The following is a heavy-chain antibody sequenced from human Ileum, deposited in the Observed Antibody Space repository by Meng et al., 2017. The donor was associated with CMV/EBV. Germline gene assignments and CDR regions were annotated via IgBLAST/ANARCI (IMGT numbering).Heavy chain of an antibody. V-gene: IGHV3-74*01. J-gene: IGHJ5*02. CDR1: GFTFSSYW. Sequence: GESLKISCAASGFTFSSYWMHWVRQAPGKGLVWVSRINSDGSSTSYADSVKGRFTISRDNAKNTLYLQMNRLRVEDTAVYYCARDPGNSGFDPWGQGTLVTVSS. CDR3: ARDPGNSGFDP. D-gene: IGHD4-23*01. CDR2: INSDGSST.